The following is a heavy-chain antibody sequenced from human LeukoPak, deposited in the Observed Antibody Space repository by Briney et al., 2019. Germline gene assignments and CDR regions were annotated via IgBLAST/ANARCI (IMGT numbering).Heavy chain of an antibody. J-gene: IGHJ4*02. CDR3: ARGGITSVFPGY. Sequence: GGSLRLSCAASGFTFSSYAMSWVRQAPGKGLEWVSSISSSSSYIYYADSVKGRFTISRDNAKNSLYLQMNSLRAEDTAVYYCARGGITSVFPGYWGQGTLVTVSS. CDR2: ISSSSSYI. CDR1: GFTFSSYA. V-gene: IGHV3-21*01. D-gene: IGHD5/OR15-5a*01.